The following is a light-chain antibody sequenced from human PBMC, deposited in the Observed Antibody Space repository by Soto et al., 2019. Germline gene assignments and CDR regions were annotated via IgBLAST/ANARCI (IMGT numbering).Light chain of an antibody. Sequence: DIQMTQSPSSLSASVGDRITITCQASQDITNYLNWYQQKQGIAPKVLISDASNSETRVPPRFSGSGSGREFTLTISGLQPEDFATYYCPQYYNLPLTFGPGTQVEIK. V-gene: IGKV1-33*01. J-gene: IGKJ3*01. CDR2: DAS. CDR3: PQYYNLPLT. CDR1: QDITNY.